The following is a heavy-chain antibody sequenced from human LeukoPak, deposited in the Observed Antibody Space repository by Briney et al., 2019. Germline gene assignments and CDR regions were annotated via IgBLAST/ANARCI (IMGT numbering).Heavy chain of an antibody. CDR1: GFPFSDYV. J-gene: IGHJ4*02. V-gene: IGHV3-30*02. Sequence: GGSLRLSCAASGFPFSDYVMHWVRQAPGKGLEWVSVIRYDGNNKYYADSVKGRFTISRDNSENTLYLQMNSLRAEDTAVYYCAKLGLVVVSYSDYWGQGTLVTVSS. D-gene: IGHD3-22*01. CDR2: IRYDGNNK. CDR3: AKLGLVVVSYSDY.